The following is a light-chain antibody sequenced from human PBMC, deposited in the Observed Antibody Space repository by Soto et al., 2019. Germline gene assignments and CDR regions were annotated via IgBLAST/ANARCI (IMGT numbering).Light chain of an antibody. Sequence: EIVLTQSPATLSLSSGESAILSCRASQSVGSDLTWYQQKPGQAPRLLIHGASNRATGIPDRFSGSGSGTDFTPPISRLKPEDFAVYYCQQRSTWPLTFGGGTKVELK. J-gene: IGKJ4*01. CDR3: QQRSTWPLT. CDR2: GAS. V-gene: IGKV3-11*01. CDR1: QSVGSD.